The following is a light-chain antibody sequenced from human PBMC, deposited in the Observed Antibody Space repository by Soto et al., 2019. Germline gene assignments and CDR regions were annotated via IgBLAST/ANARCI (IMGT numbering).Light chain of an antibody. J-gene: IGKJ1*01. CDR1: QSVSSY. CDR3: QQRSNWPPT. V-gene: IGKV3-11*01. CDR2: DAS. Sequence: EIVLTQSPATLSLSPGERATLSCRASQSVSSYLAWYQQKPGQAPRLLIYDASNSATGIPARFSGSGSGTDFTLTISSLEPEDFAVYYCQQRSNWPPTFAQGTKVDIK.